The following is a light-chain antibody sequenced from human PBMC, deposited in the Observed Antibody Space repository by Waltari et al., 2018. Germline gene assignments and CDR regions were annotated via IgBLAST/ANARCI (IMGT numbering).Light chain of an antibody. V-gene: IGLV3-21*04. J-gene: IGLJ1*01. CDR3: QVWDSSSDHPYV. CDR2: YDS. CDR1: NIGRKS. Sequence: SYVLTQPPSVSVAPGKTARITCGGNNIGRKSLHCYQQKPGQAPVLVIYYDSARPSGIPERFSGSNAGNTATLTISRVEAGDEADYYCQVWDSSSDHPYVFGTGTKVTVL.